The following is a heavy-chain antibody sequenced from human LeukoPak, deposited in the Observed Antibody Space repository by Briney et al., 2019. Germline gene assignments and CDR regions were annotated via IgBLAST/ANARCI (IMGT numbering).Heavy chain of an antibody. CDR1: GFTFSSYE. D-gene: IGHD3-22*01. V-gene: IGHV3-48*03. J-gene: IGHJ4*02. CDR2: ISSSGSTI. Sequence: GGSLRLSCAASGFTFSSYEMNWVRQAPGKGLEWVSYISSSGSTIYYADSVKGRFTISRDNAKNSLYLQMNSLRAEDTAVYYCARDNSGSGYYDSSGYYWGQGTLVTVSS. CDR3: ARDNSGSGYYDSSGYY.